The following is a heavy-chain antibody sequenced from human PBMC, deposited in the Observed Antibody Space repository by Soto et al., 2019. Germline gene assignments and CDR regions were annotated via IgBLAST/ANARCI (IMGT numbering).Heavy chain of an antibody. CDR1: AFRFNSYS. J-gene: IGHJ4*02. D-gene: IGHD1-26*01. V-gene: IGHV3-21*06. CDR2: IDARSNYI. CDR3: VRENEMAGATSAFEY. Sequence: PGGSLRLSCEASAFRFNSYSMNWVRQAPQKGLEWVSLIDARSNYIYYADSVKGRFTISRDNARNSLYLQMDSLRVEDTAVYYCVRENEMAGATSAFEYWGQGTPVTVSS.